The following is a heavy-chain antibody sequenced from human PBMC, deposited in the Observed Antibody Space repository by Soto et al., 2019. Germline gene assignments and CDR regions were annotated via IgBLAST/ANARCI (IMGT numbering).Heavy chain of an antibody. J-gene: IGHJ5*02. CDR1: GFTFSSYG. CDR2: ISYDGSNK. D-gene: IGHD6-19*01. V-gene: IGHV3-30*18. CDR3: AKEPSSGWYWAINWFDP. Sequence: ESGGGVVQPGRSLRLSCAASGFTFSSYGMHWVRQAPGKGLEGVAVISYDGSNKYYADSVKGRFTISRDNSKNTLYLQMNSLRAEDTAVYYCAKEPSSGWYWAINWFDPWGQGTLVTVSS.